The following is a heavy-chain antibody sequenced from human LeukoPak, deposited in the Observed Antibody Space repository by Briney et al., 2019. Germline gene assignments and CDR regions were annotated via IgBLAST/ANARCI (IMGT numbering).Heavy chain of an antibody. CDR3: ARVGLGMDV. Sequence: SVKASCKASGGTFSSYAISWVRQAPGQGLEWMGRIIPILGIANYAQKFQGRVTITADKSTSTAYMELSSLRSEDTAVYYCARVGLGMDVWGQGTTVTVSS. V-gene: IGHV1-69*04. J-gene: IGHJ6*02. CDR2: IIPILGIA. CDR1: GGTFSSYA.